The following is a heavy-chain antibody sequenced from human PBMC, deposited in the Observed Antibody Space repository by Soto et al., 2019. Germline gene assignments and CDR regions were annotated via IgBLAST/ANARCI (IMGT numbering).Heavy chain of an antibody. CDR1: GASITSYY. V-gene: IGHV4-59*08. Sequence: PSETLSLTCTVSGASITSYYWSWVRQAPGKGLEWIGYIFYSNTNYNPSLKSRVTISGDTSNNQFSLKLSSVTAADTAVYYCARQGAHYGDFLFDYWGQGTLVTVSS. J-gene: IGHJ4*02. CDR2: IFYSNT. CDR3: ARQGAHYGDFLFDY. D-gene: IGHD4-17*01.